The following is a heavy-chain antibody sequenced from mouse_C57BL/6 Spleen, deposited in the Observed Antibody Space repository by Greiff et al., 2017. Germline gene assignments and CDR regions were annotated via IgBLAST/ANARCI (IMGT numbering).Heavy chain of an antibody. CDR3: ARRDYGSSSFDY. V-gene: IGHV1-18*01. D-gene: IGHD1-1*01. Sequence: SGPELVKPGASVKIPCKASGYTFTDYNMDWVKQSHGKSLEWIGDINPNNGGTIYNQKFKGKATLTVDKSSSTAYMELRSLTSEDTAVYYCARRDYGSSSFDYWGQGTTLTVSS. J-gene: IGHJ2*01. CDR1: GYTFTDYN. CDR2: INPNNGGT.